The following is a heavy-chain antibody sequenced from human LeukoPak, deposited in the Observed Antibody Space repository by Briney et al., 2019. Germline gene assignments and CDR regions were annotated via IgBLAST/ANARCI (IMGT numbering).Heavy chain of an antibody. D-gene: IGHD4-17*01. Sequence: ASVKVSCKASGYTFTSYYMHWVRQAPGQGLEWVGIINPSDGYTTYAQKFQGRVTMTRDTSTSTVYTELTSLRSEDTAVYYCATGLGSNDYADGLDPFDYWGQGALLTVSS. CDR1: GYTFTSYY. J-gene: IGHJ4*02. CDR3: ATGLGSNDYADGLDPFDY. V-gene: IGHV1-46*01. CDR2: INPSDGYT.